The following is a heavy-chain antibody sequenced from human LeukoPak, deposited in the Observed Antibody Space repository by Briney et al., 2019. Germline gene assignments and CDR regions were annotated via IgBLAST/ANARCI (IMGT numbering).Heavy chain of an antibody. D-gene: IGHD7-27*01. CDR2: IYTSGST. J-gene: IGHJ4*02. Sequence: PSETLSLTCTVSGGSISSGSYYWRWIRQPAGKGLEWIGRIYTSGSTNYNPSLKSRVTISVDTSKNQFSLKLSSVTAADTAVYYCARDGGSLTGVDYWGQGTLVTVSS. CDR3: ARDGGSLTGVDY. V-gene: IGHV4-61*02. CDR1: GGSISSGSYY.